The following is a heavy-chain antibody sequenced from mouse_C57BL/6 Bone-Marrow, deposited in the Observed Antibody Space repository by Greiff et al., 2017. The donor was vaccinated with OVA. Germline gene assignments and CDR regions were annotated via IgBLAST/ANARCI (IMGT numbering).Heavy chain of an antibody. Sequence: QVQLQQPGAELVRPGSSVKLSCKASGYTFTSYWMHWVKQRPIQGLEWIGNIDTSDSETHYNQKFKDKATLTVDKSSSTAYMQLSSLTSEDSAVYYCARWEYAMDYWGQGTSVTVSS. CDR3: ARWEYAMDY. V-gene: IGHV1-52*01. J-gene: IGHJ4*01. D-gene: IGHD4-1*01. CDR2: IDTSDSET. CDR1: GYTFTSYW.